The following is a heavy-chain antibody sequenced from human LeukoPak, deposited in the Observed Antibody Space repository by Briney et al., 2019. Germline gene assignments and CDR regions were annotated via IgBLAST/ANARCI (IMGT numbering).Heavy chain of an antibody. J-gene: IGHJ3*02. CDR1: GDTFSSYA. V-gene: IGHV1-69*01. CDR2: IIPIFDTA. D-gene: IGHD1-1*01. CDR3: ASSPLVQLERRGGTFDI. Sequence: VASVKVSCKASGDTFSSYAISWVRQAPGQGLEWMGGIIPIFDTANYAQKFRGRVTITADESTSTAYMELSSLRSEDTAVYYCASSPLVQLERRGGTFDIWGQGTMVTVSS.